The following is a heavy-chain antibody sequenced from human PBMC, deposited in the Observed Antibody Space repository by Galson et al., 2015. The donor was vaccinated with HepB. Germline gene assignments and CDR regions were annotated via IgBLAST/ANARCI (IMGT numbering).Heavy chain of an antibody. CDR2: ISSSSSYI. D-gene: IGHD2/OR15-2a*01. V-gene: IGHV3-21*01. CDR3: ARDLSLLGLTDY. J-gene: IGHJ4*02. Sequence: SLRLSCAASGFSFSSYTMNWVRQAPGKGLEWVSSISSSSSYIYYADSVRGRFTISGDNAKNSLYLQMNSLRVEDTAVYYCARDLSLLGLTDYWFQGTLVTTSS. CDR1: GFSFSSYT.